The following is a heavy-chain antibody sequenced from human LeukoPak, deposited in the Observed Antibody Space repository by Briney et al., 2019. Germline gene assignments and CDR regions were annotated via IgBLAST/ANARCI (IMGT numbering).Heavy chain of an antibody. Sequence: PGGSLRLSCAASGFTFSSYGMHWFGKAQAKGLRGVDFFGYDESIKYYADSVKGRFTISRDNSKNTLYLQMNSLRAEDTAVYYCAKRGRPYYYDSSGYYEDAFDIWGQGTMVTVSS. CDR2: FGYDESIK. CDR3: AKRGRPYYYDSSGYYEDAFDI. V-gene: IGHV3-30*02. J-gene: IGHJ3*02. D-gene: IGHD3-22*01. CDR1: GFTFSSYG.